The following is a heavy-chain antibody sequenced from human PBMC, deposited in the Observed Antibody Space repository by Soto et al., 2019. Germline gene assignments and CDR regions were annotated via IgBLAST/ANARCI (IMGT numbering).Heavy chain of an antibody. J-gene: IGHJ6*02. V-gene: IGHV3-33*01. D-gene: IGHD4-17*01. CDR3: ARDNDYGEPPPYYSGMDV. CDR1: GFTFSSYG. CDR2: IWYDGSNK. Sequence: GGSLRLSCAASGFTFSSYGMHWVRQAPGKGLEWVAVIWYDGSNKYYADSVKGRFTISRDNSKNTLYLQMNSLRAEDTAVYYCARDNDYGEPPPYYSGMDVWGQGTTVTVSS.